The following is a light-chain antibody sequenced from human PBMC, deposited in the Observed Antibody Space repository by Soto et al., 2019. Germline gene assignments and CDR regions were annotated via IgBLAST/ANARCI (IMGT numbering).Light chain of an antibody. Sequence: IVLTQSPGTLSLSPGEGATLSCRASQNIKNNFLAWYQQRPGQAPRLLIHAASIRATGTPDRFTGSASGKDFTLIIIILEPEDFAVYYCQQYGTSLPFGGGTRVEIK. V-gene: IGKV3-20*01. CDR2: AAS. J-gene: IGKJ4*01. CDR1: QNIKNNF. CDR3: QQYGTSLP.